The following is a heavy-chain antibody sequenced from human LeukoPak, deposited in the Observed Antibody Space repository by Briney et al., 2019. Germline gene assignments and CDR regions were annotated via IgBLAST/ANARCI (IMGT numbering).Heavy chain of an antibody. V-gene: IGHV1-69*04. D-gene: IGHD5-12*01. J-gene: IGHJ4*02. CDR3: ARDTSGATADY. Sequence: SVKVSCKASGGAFSSYAISWVRQAPGQGLEWMGRIIPILGIANYAQKFQGRVTITADKSTSTAYMELSSLRSEDTAVYYCARDTSGATADYWGQGTLVTVSS. CDR2: IIPILGIA. CDR1: GGAFSSYA.